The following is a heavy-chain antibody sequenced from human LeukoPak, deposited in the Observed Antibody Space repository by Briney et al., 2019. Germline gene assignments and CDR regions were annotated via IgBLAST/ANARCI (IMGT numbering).Heavy chain of an antibody. CDR1: GGSISSHY. D-gene: IGHD2-2*01. CDR2: IYYSGST. J-gene: IGHJ6*03. CDR3: ARDLRPGCSSTSCYWDYYYYMDV. Sequence: SETLSLTCTVSGGSISSHYWSWIRQPPGKGLEWIGYIYYSGSTNYNPSLKSRVTISVDTSKNQFSLKLSSVTAADTAVYYCARDLRPGCSSTSCYWDYYYYMDVWGKGTTVTVSS. V-gene: IGHV4-59*11.